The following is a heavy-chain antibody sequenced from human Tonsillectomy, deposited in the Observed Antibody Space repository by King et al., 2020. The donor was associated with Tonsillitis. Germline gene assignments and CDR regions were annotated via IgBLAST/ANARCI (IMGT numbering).Heavy chain of an antibody. CDR3: ARGGGGSGWPLFDY. CDR2: IRSSSYTI. CDR1: GFTFSSYS. D-gene: IGHD6-19*01. J-gene: IGHJ4*02. Sequence: VQLVESGGGLVQPGGSLRLSCAASGFTFSSYSMNWVRQAPGKGLEWVSYIRSSSYTIYYADSVKGRFTISRDNAKNSLYLQMNSLRDDDTAVYYCARGGGGSGWPLFDYWGQGTLVTVSS. V-gene: IGHV3-48*02.